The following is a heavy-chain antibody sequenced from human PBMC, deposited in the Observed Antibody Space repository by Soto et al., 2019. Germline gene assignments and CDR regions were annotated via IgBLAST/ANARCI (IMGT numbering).Heavy chain of an antibody. CDR1: GFTFYSYA. V-gene: IGHV3-23*01. CDR3: AKAHSFVELTPFDY. J-gene: IGHJ4*02. D-gene: IGHD1-7*01. Sequence: EVQLLESGGGLVQPGGSLRLSCAASGFTFYSYAMTWVRQAPGKGLEWVSSISGSGGTTYYADSVKGRFTISRDSSKNTLYLQMNSLRTEDTAVYYCAKAHSFVELTPFDYWAQGSLVTVSS. CDR2: ISGSGGTT.